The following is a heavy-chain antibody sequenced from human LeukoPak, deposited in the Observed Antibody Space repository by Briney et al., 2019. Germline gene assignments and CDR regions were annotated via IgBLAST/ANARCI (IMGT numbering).Heavy chain of an antibody. V-gene: IGHV1-69*01. CDR1: GGTFSSYA. CDR2: IIPIFGTA. CDR3: ARSLGFLEWLEDY. J-gene: IGHJ4*02. Sequence: ASVKVSCKASGGTFSSYAISWVRQAPGQGLEWMGGIIPIFGTANYAQKFQGRVTITADESTSTAYMELSSLRSEDTAVYYCARSLGFLEWLEDYWGQGTLVTVSS. D-gene: IGHD3-3*01.